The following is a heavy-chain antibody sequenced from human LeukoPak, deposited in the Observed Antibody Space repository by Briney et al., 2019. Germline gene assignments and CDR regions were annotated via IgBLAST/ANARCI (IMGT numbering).Heavy chain of an antibody. J-gene: IGHJ3*02. CDR2: IYTSGST. V-gene: IGHV4-61*02. CDR3: ARERPYGDYPYGVAFDI. Sequence: SETLSLTCTVSGGSISSGSYYWRWIRQPAGKGLEWIGRIYTSGSTNYNPSLKSRVTISVDTSKNQFSLKLSSVTAADTAVYYCARERPYGDYPYGVAFDIWGQGTMVTVSS. CDR1: GGSISSGSYY. D-gene: IGHD4-17*01.